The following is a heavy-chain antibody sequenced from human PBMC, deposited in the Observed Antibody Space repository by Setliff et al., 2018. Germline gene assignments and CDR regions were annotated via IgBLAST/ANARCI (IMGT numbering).Heavy chain of an antibody. CDR3: TRRSANSSAD. CDR2: IRDNYNSYAI. CDR1: GFIFSGSA. J-gene: IGHJ4*02. D-gene: IGHD6-19*01. Sequence: QAGGSLRLSCAASGFIFSGSAIHWVRQASGKGREWVGRIRDNYNSYAIAYAASVEGRFTISRDDSKNMAYLQMNSLRTEDTAVYYCTRRSANSSADWGQGTLVTVSS. V-gene: IGHV3-73*01.